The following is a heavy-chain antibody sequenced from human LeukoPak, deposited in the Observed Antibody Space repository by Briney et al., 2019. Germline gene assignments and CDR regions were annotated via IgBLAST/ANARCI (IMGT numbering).Heavy chain of an antibody. CDR3: ARALSGYYYGSGLYMDV. D-gene: IGHD3-10*01. V-gene: IGHV4-34*01. J-gene: IGHJ6*03. CDR1: GGSFSGYY. CDR2: INHSGSA. Sequence: SVTLSLTCAVYGGSFSGYYWSWIRQPPGKGLEWIGEINHSGSANYNPSLKSRVTTSVDTSKNQFSLKLSSVTAADTAVYYCARALSGYYYGSGLYMDVWGKGTTVTVSS.